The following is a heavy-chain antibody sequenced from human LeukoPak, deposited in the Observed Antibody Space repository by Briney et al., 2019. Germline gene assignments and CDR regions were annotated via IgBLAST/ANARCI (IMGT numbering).Heavy chain of an antibody. CDR3: ARDNPNDYGDYGNGMDV. V-gene: IGHV4-59*01. J-gene: IGHJ6*02. Sequence: PSETLSLTCTVSGGSISSYYWSWIRQPPGKGLEWIGYIYYSGSTNYNPSLKSRVTISVDTSKNQFSLKLSSVTAAGTAVYYCARDNPNDYGDYGNGMDVWGQGTTVTVS. CDR2: IYYSGST. D-gene: IGHD4-17*01. CDR1: GGSISSYY.